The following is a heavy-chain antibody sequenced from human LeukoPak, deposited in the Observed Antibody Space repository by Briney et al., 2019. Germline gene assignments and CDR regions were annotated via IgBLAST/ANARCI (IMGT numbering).Heavy chain of an antibody. CDR3: ARARRQGFPNL. Sequence: GGSLRLSCAASGFTLSDYEMNWVRQAPGKGLEWVSYISSDSSTIYYADSVQGRFTVSRDNAKNSLYLQMNSLRAEDTAVYYCARARRQGFPNLWGQGTLVTVSS. V-gene: IGHV3-48*03. CDR1: GFTLSDYE. J-gene: IGHJ5*02. CDR2: ISSDSSTI. D-gene: IGHD3-3*01.